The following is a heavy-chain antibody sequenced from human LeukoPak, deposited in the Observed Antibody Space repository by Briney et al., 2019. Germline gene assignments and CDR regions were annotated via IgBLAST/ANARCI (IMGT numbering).Heavy chain of an antibody. J-gene: IGHJ3*02. CDR1: GGSISSSNW. D-gene: IGHD1-26*01. CDR3: ARHGWELLSKAFDI. Sequence: SGTLSLTCAVSGGSISSSNWWSWIRQPPGKGLEWIGEIYHSGSTNYNPSLKSRVTISVDKSKTQFSLKLSSVTAADTAVYYCARHGWELLSKAFDIWGQGTMVTVSS. CDR2: IYHSGST. V-gene: IGHV4-4*02.